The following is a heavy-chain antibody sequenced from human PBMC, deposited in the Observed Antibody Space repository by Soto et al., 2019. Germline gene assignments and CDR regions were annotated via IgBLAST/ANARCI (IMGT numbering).Heavy chain of an antibody. J-gene: IGHJ5*02. CDR3: ARDGDDGYSSGWYCVNP. CDR2: IWYDGSNK. Sequence: GGSLRLSCAASGFTFSSYGMHWVRQAPGKGLEWVAVIWYDGSNKYYADSVKGRFTISRDNSKNTLYLQMNSLRAEDTAVYYCARDGDDGYSSGWYCVNPWGQGTLVTVSS. D-gene: IGHD6-19*01. CDR1: GFTFSSYG. V-gene: IGHV3-33*01.